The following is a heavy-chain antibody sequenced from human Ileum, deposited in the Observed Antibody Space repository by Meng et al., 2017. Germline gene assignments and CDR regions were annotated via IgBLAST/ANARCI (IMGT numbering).Heavy chain of an antibody. V-gene: IGHV7-4-1*02. J-gene: IGHJ4*02. CDR2: INTNTGNP. D-gene: IGHD1-26*01. Sequence: VQLVQSGSVLKKPGASVKVSCKASRYTFTKYDINWVRQAPGQGLEWMGWINTNTGNPTYAQGFTGRFVFSLDTSVNTAHLQISTLTAEDTAVYYCATSGGGFDYWGQGALVTVSS. CDR3: ATSGGGFDY. CDR1: RYTFTKYD.